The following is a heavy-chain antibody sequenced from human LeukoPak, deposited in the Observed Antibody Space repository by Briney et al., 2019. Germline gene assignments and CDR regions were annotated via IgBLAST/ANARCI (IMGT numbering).Heavy chain of an antibody. J-gene: IGHJ4*02. D-gene: IGHD3-22*01. CDR1: GFTFSSYG. CDR2: IQFDGRNK. V-gene: IGHV3-30*02. CDR3: ARLYYDTSGFYYPFDY. Sequence: GGSLRLSCAVSGFTFSSYGLHWVRQAPGKGPQWVAFIQFDGRNKYYADSVKGRFTISRDNSKNTLYLEMNSLRPEDTAVYYCARLYYDTSGFYYPFDYWGQGTLVTVSS.